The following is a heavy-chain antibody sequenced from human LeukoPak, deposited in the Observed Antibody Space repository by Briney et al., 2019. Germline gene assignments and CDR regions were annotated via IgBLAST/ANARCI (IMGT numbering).Heavy chain of an antibody. Sequence: ASVKVSCKASGGTFSSYAISWVRQAPGQGLEWMGRIIPILGIANYAQKFQGRVTMTRNTSISTAYMELSSLRSEDTAVYYCASRSSSFLSQSDYYGMDVWGQGTTVTVSS. D-gene: IGHD6-13*01. CDR3: ASRSSSFLSQSDYYGMDV. CDR1: GGTFSSYA. CDR2: IIPILGIA. J-gene: IGHJ6*02. V-gene: IGHV1-69*04.